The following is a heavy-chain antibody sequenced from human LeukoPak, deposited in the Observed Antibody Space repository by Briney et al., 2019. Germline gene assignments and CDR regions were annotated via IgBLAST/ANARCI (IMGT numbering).Heavy chain of an antibody. V-gene: IGHV1-69*01. CDR1: GGTFSSYA. D-gene: IGHD2-2*01. Sequence: SVKISCKASGGTFSSYAISWVRQAPGQGLEWMGGIIPIFGTANYAQKFQGRVTITADESTSTAYMELSSLRSEDTAVYYCAREEGDCSSTSCQGWFDPWGQGTLVTVSS. J-gene: IGHJ5*02. CDR3: AREEGDCSSTSCQGWFDP. CDR2: IIPIFGTA.